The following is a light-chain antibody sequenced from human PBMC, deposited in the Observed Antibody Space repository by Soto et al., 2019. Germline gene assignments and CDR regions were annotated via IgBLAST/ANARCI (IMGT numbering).Light chain of an antibody. CDR2: LGS. J-gene: IGKJ1*01. CDR1: QSLLHTNGYSY. V-gene: IGKV2-28*01. Sequence: IVMTQSPLSLPVTPGEPASISCRSSQSLLHTNGYSYLDWYLQKPGQSPQLLIYLGSNRASGVHDRVSGSGSGTDFTLKISRVEAGDVGFYYCMQALQAWTFGQGTKVEIK. CDR3: MQALQAWT.